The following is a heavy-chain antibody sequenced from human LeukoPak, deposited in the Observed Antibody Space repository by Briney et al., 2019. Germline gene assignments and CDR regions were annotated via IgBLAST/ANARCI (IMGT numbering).Heavy chain of an antibody. CDR1: GFTVSSNY. J-gene: IGHJ4*02. V-gene: IGHV3-23*01. CDR3: ARALWFGEFLFDY. CDR2: ISGSGGST. D-gene: IGHD3-10*01. Sequence: GGSLRLSCAASGFTVSSNYMSWVRQAPGKGLEWVSGISGSGGSTYYADFVKGRFTISRDNSKNTLYLQMNSLRAEDTAVYYCARALWFGEFLFDYWGQGTLVTVSS.